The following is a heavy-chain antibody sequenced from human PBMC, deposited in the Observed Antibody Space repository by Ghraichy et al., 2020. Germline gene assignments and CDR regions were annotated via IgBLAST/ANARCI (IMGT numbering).Heavy chain of an antibody. V-gene: IGHV4-34*01. CDR2: INHSGST. Sequence: ESLNITCAVYGGSFSGYYWSWIRQPPGKGLEWIGEINHSGSTNYNPSLKSRVTISVDTSKNQFSLKLSSVTAADTAVYYCARGYAGLIAAAPRYDPWGQGTLVTVSS. CDR1: GGSFSGYY. CDR3: ARGYAGLIAAAPRYDP. J-gene: IGHJ5*02. D-gene: IGHD6-13*01.